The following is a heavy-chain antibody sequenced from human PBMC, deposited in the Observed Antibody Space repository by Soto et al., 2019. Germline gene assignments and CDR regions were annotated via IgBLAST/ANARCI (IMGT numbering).Heavy chain of an antibody. CDR3: AKDVVVGATTGLGDYYYYYGMDV. V-gene: IGHV3-30*18. J-gene: IGHJ6*02. CDR2: ISYDGSNK. CDR1: GFTFSSYV. D-gene: IGHD1-26*01. Sequence: GGSLRLSCAASGFTFSSYVMHWVRQAPGKGLEWVAVISYDGSNKYYADSVKGRFTISRDNSKNTLYLQMNSLRAEDTAVYYCAKDVVVGATTGLGDYYYYYGMDVWGQGTTVTGSS.